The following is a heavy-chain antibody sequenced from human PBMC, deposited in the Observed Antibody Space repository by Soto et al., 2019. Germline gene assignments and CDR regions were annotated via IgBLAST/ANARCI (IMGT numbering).Heavy chain of an antibody. V-gene: IGHV4-31*03. Sequence: QVQLQESGPGLVKPSQTLSLTCTVSGGSISSGGYYWSWIRQHPGKGLEWIGYIYYSGSTYYNPSLKSRVTLSVDTSKNPCSLKLSSVTAADTAVYYCARPYGDSWYFALWGRGTLVTVSS. CDR2: IYYSGST. CDR3: ARPYGDSWYFAL. J-gene: IGHJ2*01. CDR1: GGSISSGGYY. D-gene: IGHD4-17*01.